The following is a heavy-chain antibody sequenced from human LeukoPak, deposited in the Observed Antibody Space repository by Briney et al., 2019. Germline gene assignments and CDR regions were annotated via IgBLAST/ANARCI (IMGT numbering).Heavy chain of an antibody. CDR2: IYDSGST. Sequence: SETLSLTCTVSGGSISSYYWSWIRQPPGKGLEWIGYIYDSGSTNYNPSLKSRVTISVDTSKNQFSLKLSSVTAADTAVYYCAREAYCGADCYSGFEYWGQGTLVTVSS. D-gene: IGHD2-21*02. CDR1: GGSISSYY. V-gene: IGHV4-59*01. J-gene: IGHJ4*02. CDR3: AREAYCGADCYSGFEY.